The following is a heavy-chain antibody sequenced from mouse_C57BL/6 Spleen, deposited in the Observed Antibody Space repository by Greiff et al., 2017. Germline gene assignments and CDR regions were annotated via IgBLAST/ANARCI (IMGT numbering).Heavy chain of an antibody. V-gene: IGHV1-9*01. Sequence: QVQLKESGAELMKPGASVKLSCKATGYTFTGYWIEWVKQRPGHGLEWIGEILPGSGSTNYNEKFEGKATLTADTSSNTAYMQLSSLTTEDSAIYYCARDYYGSSYCAMDYWGQGTSVTVSS. D-gene: IGHD1-1*01. CDR2: ILPGSGST. CDR3: ARDYYGSSYCAMDY. CDR1: GYTFTGYW. J-gene: IGHJ4*01.